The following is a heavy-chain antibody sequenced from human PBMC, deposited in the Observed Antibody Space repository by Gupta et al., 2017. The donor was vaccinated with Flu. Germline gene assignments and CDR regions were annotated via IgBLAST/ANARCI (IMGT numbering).Heavy chain of an antibody. Sequence: QEQLQQWGAGLLKPSETLTLTCAVYGGSYSNYYWTWIRQPPGKGLEWIGEIIHSGRTSYNSSLKSRVTISVDTSTNQFSLNLNSVTAADTAVYYCARARMAAAGSEGGFEIWGQGTRVTGS. CDR1: GGSYSNYY. CDR3: ARARMAAAGSEGGFEI. V-gene: IGHV4-34*12. CDR2: IIHSGRT. D-gene: IGHD6-13*01. J-gene: IGHJ3*02.